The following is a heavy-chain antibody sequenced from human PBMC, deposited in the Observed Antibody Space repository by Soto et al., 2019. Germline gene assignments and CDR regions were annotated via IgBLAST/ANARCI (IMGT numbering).Heavy chain of an antibody. J-gene: IGHJ6*02. CDR1: GYTFTSYG. D-gene: IGHD6-19*01. V-gene: IGHV1-18*01. CDR2: ISAYNGNT. CDR3: AKGIAVAGTPYGMHV. Sequence: QVQLVQSGAEVKKPGASVKVSCKASGYTFTSYGINWVRQAPGQGLEWMGWISAYNGNTNYAQKFQGRVTMTTDTSTSTAYMELRSLRSDDTAMYYCAKGIAVAGTPYGMHVWGQGTTVTVSS.